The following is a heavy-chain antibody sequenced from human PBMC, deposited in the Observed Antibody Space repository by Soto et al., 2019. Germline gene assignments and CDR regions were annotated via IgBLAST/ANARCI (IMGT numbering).Heavy chain of an antibody. J-gene: IGHJ6*03. CDR2: ISGSGGTT. D-gene: IGHD6-6*01. Sequence: EVQVLESGGGLVLPGGSLRLSCAASGFTFSSYVMIWVRQAPGKGLEWVSAISGSGGTTYYTDSVKGRFTISRDNSKNTMYLQRNSLRAEDTAAYYCAKGGGSSSGEHYYYMDVWGKGTTVTVSS. CDR3: AKGGGSSSGEHYYYMDV. CDR1: GFTFSSYV. V-gene: IGHV3-23*01.